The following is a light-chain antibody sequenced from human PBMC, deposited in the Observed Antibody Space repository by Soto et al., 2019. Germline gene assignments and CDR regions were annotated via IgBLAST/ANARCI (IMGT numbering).Light chain of an antibody. CDR1: SSDVGGYNY. CDR2: EVS. Sequence: QSALTQPASVSGSPGQSITISCTGTSSDVGGYNYVSWYQQHPGKAPKLMIYEVSNRPSGISNRFSGSKSGNTASLTISGLQAEDEADYYCSSYTSNSTSVVFGGGTQLTVL. CDR3: SSYTSNSTSVV. J-gene: IGLJ2*01. V-gene: IGLV2-14*01.